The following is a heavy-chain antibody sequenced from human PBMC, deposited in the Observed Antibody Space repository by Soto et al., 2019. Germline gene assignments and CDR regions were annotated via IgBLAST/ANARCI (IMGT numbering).Heavy chain of an antibody. V-gene: IGHV3-53*01. Sequence: EVQLVESGGGLIQPGGSLRLSCAASGFTVSSNYMSWVRQAPGKGLEWVSVIYSGGSTDYADSVKGRFTISRDNFKNTLYLQMHSLRAEDTAVYYCAREKDYGSGSYSGYWGQGTLVTVSS. CDR2: IYSGGST. CDR1: GFTVSSNY. CDR3: AREKDYGSGSYSGY. J-gene: IGHJ4*02. D-gene: IGHD3-10*01.